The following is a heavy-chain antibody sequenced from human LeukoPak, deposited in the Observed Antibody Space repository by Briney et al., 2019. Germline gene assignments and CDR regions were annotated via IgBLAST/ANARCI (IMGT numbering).Heavy chain of an antibody. D-gene: IGHD5-18*01. J-gene: IGHJ4*02. CDR1: GFTFSSYA. Sequence: PGGSLRLSCAASGFTFSSYAMHWVRQAPGKGLEWVAVISYNGSNKHYADSVKGRFTISRDNSKNTLYLQMNSLRAEDTAVYYCAREWEEDTAFDYWGQGTLVTVSS. CDR2: ISYNGSNK. V-gene: IGHV3-30*04. CDR3: AREWEEDTAFDY.